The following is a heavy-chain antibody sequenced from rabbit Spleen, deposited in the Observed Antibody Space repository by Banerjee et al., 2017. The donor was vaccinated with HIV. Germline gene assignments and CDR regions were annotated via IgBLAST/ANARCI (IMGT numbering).Heavy chain of an antibody. CDR3: ARDLVAVIGWNFSL. CDR2: AYAGSSGST. Sequence: QSLEESGGGLVKPGASLTLTCKASGFSFNSGYDMCWVRQAPGKGLEWVACAYAGSSGSTYYASWAKGRFTISKTSSTTVTLQMTSLTAADTATYFCARDLVAVIGWNFSLWGPGTLVT. V-gene: IGHV1S40*01. D-gene: IGHD1-1*01. J-gene: IGHJ4*01. CDR1: GFSFNSGYD.